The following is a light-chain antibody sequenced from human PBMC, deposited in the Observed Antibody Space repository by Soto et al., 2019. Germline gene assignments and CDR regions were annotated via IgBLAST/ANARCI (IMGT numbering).Light chain of an antibody. CDR3: QQSYSTPYT. V-gene: IGKV1-39*01. CDR1: QTISSY. CDR2: AAS. J-gene: IGKJ2*01. Sequence: DIPMTQSPSSLSASVGDRITITCRASQTISSYLNWYQQKPGKAPKVLIYAASNLQSGVPSRFSGSESGTDFTLTISSLQPEDFATYYCQQSYSTPYTFGQGTKVEIK.